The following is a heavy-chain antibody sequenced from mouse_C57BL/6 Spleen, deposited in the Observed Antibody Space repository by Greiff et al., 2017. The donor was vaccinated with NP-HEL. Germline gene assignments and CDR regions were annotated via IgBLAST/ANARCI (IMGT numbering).Heavy chain of an antibody. Sequence: VQRVESGAELAKPGASVKLSCKASGYTFTSYWMHWVKQRPGQGLEWIGYINPSSGYTKYNQKFKDKATLTADKSSSTAYMQLSSLTYEDSAVYYCASYGSDRYYFDYWGQGTTLTVSS. V-gene: IGHV1-7*01. CDR3: ASYGSDRYYFDY. CDR1: GYTFTSYW. CDR2: INPSSGYT. D-gene: IGHD1-1*01. J-gene: IGHJ2*01.